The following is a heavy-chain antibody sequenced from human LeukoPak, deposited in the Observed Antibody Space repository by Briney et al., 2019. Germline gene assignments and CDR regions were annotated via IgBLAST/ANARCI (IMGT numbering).Heavy chain of an antibody. CDR1: GGSISSYY. J-gene: IGHJ4*02. CDR3: ARGLGRRGSYFDY. V-gene: IGHV4-59*08. Sequence: SETLSLTCTVSGGSISSYYWSWIRQPPGKGLEWIGYIYYSGSTNYNPSLKSRVTISVDTSKNQLSLKLSSVTAADTAVYYCARGLGRRGSYFDYWGQGTLVTVSS. CDR2: IYYSGST. D-gene: IGHD1-26*01.